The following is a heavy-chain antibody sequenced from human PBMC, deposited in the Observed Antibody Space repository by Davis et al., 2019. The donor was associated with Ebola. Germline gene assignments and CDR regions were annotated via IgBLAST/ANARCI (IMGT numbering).Heavy chain of an antibody. J-gene: IGHJ4*02. Sequence: GESLKISCAASGFTFSSYSMNWVRQAPGKGLEWVSSISSSSSYIYYADSVKGRFPISRDKSKNTLYLQMNSLRPEDTAVYYCARDSDDYSFDYWGQGTLVTVSS. D-gene: IGHD4-11*01. CDR2: ISSSSSYI. V-gene: IGHV3-21*01. CDR1: GFTFSSYS. CDR3: ARDSDDYSFDY.